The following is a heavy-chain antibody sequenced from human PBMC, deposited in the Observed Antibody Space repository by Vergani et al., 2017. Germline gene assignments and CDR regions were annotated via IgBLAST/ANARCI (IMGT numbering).Heavy chain of an antibody. V-gene: IGHV3-7*01. CDR2: IKQDGSEK. CDR1: GFTFSSYW. Sequence: EVQLVESGGGLVQPGGSLRLSCAASGFTFSSYWMSWVRQAPGKGLEWVANIKQDGSEKYYVDSVKGRFTISRDNAKNSLYLQMNSLRAEDTAVYYFAXGCGGITFGGGNDYWGQGTLVTVSS. D-gene: IGHD3-16*01. J-gene: IGHJ4*02. CDR3: AXGCGGITFGGGNDY.